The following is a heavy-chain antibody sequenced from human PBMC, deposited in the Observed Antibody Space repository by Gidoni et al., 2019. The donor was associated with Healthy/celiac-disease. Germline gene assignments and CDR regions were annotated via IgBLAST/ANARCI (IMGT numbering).Heavy chain of an antibody. D-gene: IGHD7-27*01. Sequence: QVQLQESGPGRVKPSETLSLTCAVSGYSISSGYYWGWIRQPPGKGLEWIGSIYHSGSTYYNPSLKRRVTIAVDTSKNQFSLKLSSVTAADTAVYYCARFPLGVSQGDWGQGTLVTVSS. CDR3: ARFPLGVSQGD. CDR2: IYHSGST. CDR1: GYSISSGYY. V-gene: IGHV4-38-2*01. J-gene: IGHJ4*02.